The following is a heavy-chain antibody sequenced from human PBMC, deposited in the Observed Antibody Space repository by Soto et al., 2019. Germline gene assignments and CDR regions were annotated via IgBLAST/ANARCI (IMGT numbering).Heavy chain of an antibody. Sequence: PGGSLRLSCAASGFTFNSYWIHWVRQAPGKGLVWVSRINSDGSSTSYADSVKGRFTISRDNAENTLYLQMNSLRAEDTAVYYCASSLLTPFDYWGQGTLVTVSS. CDR3: ASSLLTPFDY. J-gene: IGHJ4*02. CDR2: INSDGSST. D-gene: IGHD7-27*01. V-gene: IGHV3-74*01. CDR1: GFTFNSYW.